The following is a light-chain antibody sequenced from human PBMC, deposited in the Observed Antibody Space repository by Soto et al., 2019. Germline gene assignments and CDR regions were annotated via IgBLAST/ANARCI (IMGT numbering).Light chain of an antibody. Sequence: QPVLTQPPSVSGAPGQSVTIPCTGSSSNSGAGYDVHWYQQLPGSAPRLLIYGNSNRPSGVPDRFSGSKSGTSASLAITGLQAEDEADYYCQSYDNSLSGSVVFGGGTKLTVL. CDR1: SSNSGAGYD. J-gene: IGLJ2*01. CDR3: QSYDNSLSGSVV. V-gene: IGLV1-40*01. CDR2: GNS.